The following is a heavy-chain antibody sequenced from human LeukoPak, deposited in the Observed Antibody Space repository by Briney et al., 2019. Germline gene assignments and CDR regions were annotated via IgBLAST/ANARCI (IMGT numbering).Heavy chain of an antibody. CDR3: ARMYYDFWSGYYDY. D-gene: IGHD3-3*01. CDR2: ISSNGGST. J-gene: IGHJ4*02. Sequence: GGSLRLSCAASGFTFSSYAMHWVRQAPGKGLEYVSAISSNGGSTYYANSVKGRFTISRDNSKNTLYLQMGSLRAEDMAVYYCARMYYDFWSGYYDYWGQGTLVTVSS. V-gene: IGHV3-64*01. CDR1: GFTFSSYA.